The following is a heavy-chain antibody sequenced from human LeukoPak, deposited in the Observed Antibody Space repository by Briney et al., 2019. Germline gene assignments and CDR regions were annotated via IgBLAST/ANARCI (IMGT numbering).Heavy chain of an antibody. Sequence: GGSLRLSCAASGFTFSSYWIHWVRQAPGKGLVWVSRINSDGSSTSYADSVKGRFTISRDNAKNTLYLQMNSLRAEDTAVYYCARDCGGDCYPGSRSGFDYWGQGTLVTVSS. D-gene: IGHD2-21*01. CDR1: GFTFSSYW. CDR3: ARDCGGDCYPGSRSGFDY. V-gene: IGHV3-74*01. J-gene: IGHJ4*02. CDR2: INSDGSST.